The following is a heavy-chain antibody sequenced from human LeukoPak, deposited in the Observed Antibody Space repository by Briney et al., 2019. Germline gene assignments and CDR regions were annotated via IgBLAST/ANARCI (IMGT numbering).Heavy chain of an antibody. CDR3: ARGLGSRPDFDY. V-gene: IGHV4-34*01. J-gene: IGHJ4*02. Sequence: PSETLSLTCADYGGSFSGYYWSWIRQPPGKGLEWIGEINHSGSTNYNPSLRSRVTISVDTSKNQFSLKLSSVTAADTAVYYCARGLGSRPDFDYWGQGSLVTVYS. CDR1: GGSFSGYY. D-gene: IGHD2-2*01. CDR2: INHSGST.